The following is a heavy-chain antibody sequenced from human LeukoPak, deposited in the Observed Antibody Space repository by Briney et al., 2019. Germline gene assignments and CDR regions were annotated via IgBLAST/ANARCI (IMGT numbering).Heavy chain of an antibody. J-gene: IGHJ4*02. Sequence: GESLKISCKGSGYSFSSYWIGWVRQMPGKGLEWMGIIYPGDSDTRYSPSFQGQVTISADKSISTAYLQWSSLKASGTAMYYCARFRFSATYYFDYWGQGTLVTVSS. D-gene: IGHD5-12*01. CDR1: GYSFSSYW. V-gene: IGHV5-51*01. CDR2: IYPGDSDT. CDR3: ARFRFSATYYFDY.